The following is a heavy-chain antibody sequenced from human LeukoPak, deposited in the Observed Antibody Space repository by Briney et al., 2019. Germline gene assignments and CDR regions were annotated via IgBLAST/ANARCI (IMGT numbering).Heavy chain of an antibody. J-gene: IGHJ4*02. V-gene: IGHV1-2*02. CDR1: GYTFTDFY. CDR3: VGSGYDYVFGFDY. CDR2: INPNSGGT. Sequence: ASVKVSCKASGYTFTDFYMHWVRQAPGQGLEWMGWINPNSGGTNYAQKFQGRVTMTRDTSISTAYMELSRLRSDDTAVYYCVGSGYDYVFGFDYWGQGTLVTVSS. D-gene: IGHD5-12*01.